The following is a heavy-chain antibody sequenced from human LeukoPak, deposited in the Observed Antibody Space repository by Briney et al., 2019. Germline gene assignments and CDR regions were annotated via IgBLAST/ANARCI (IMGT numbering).Heavy chain of an antibody. J-gene: IGHJ6*02. D-gene: IGHD6-19*01. V-gene: IGHV3-30-3*01. CDR1: GFTFSSYA. CDR3: ARDHTRIAVAGTYYYYGMDV. CDR2: ISYDGSNK. Sequence: GRSLRLSCAASGFTFSSYAMHWVRQAPGKGLEWVAVISYDGSNKYYADSVKGRFTISRDNSKNTLYLQMNSLRAEDTAVCYCARDHTRIAVAGTYYYYGMDVWGQGTTVTVSS.